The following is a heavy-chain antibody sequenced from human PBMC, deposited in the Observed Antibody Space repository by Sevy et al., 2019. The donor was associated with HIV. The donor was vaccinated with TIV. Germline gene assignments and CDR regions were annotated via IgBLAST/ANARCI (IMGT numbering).Heavy chain of an antibody. CDR3: ASTRDYFDNSASYFDY. V-gene: IGHV1-24*01. Sequence: ASVKVSCKVSGKTLTDISIHWVRQAPGKGLEWMVSFDPEDDETTYAQNFQDRVIVTEDTSTDTAYMELSSLRFEDTAVYYCASTRDYFDNSASYFDYWGQGTLVTVSS. CDR2: FDPEDDET. J-gene: IGHJ4*02. CDR1: GKTLTDIS. D-gene: IGHD3-22*01.